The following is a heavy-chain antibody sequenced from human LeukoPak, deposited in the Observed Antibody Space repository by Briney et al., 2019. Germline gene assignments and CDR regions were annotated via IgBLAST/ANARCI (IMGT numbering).Heavy chain of an antibody. CDR1: GFTFSSYA. Sequence: GGSLRLSCAASGFTFSSYAMSWVRQAPGKGLEWVSAISASGGSTYYADSVKGRFTISRDNSKSTLYLQMNSLRAEDTAVYYCARGVYDDSSGFYLDYWGQGTLVTVSS. J-gene: IGHJ4*02. V-gene: IGHV3-23*01. D-gene: IGHD3-22*01. CDR3: ARGVYDDSSGFYLDY. CDR2: ISASGGST.